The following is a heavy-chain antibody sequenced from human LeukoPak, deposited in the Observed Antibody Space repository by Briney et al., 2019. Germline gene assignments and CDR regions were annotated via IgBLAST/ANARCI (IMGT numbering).Heavy chain of an antibody. CDR1: GFTFSDYY. J-gene: IGHJ3*01. V-gene: IGHV3-11*01. CDR2: ISSSGSTI. D-gene: IGHD6-19*01. Sequence: GGSLRLSCAASGFTFSDYYMSWIRQTPGKGLEWVSYISSSGSTIYYADSVEGRFTISRDNAKDSLYLQMNSLRAEDTAVYYCAKIKSGGWYGMDAFDVWGQGTMVTVSS. CDR3: AKIKSGGWYGMDAFDV.